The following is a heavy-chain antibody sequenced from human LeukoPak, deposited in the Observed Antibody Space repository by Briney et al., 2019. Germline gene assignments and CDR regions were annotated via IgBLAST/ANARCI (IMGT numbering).Heavy chain of an antibody. D-gene: IGHD3-22*01. CDR3: AIMHGYYDGSGYWVQ. CDR1: GFTFGSYG. J-gene: IGHJ1*01. V-gene: IGHV3-23*01. CDR2: ITPSADRT. Sequence: SGGSLRPSCAASGFTFGSYGMSWVRQAPGKGLEWVSFITPSADRTSYADSVEGRFTISRDNPRNTLYMQMNSLRDEDTAVYYCAIMHGYYDGSGYWVQWGQGTLVTVSS.